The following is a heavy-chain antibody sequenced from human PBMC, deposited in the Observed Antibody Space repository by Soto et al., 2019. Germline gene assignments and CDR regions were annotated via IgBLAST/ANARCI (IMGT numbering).Heavy chain of an antibody. Sequence: QVQLVQSGAEVKKPGASVKVSCKASGYTFTGYYMHWVRQAPGQGLEWMGWINPNSGGTNYAQKFQGWVTMTRDTSISTAYMELSRLRSDDTAVYYCARDLGERCSGGSCYSGWNYWGQGTLVTVSS. CDR2: INPNSGGT. J-gene: IGHJ4*02. CDR3: ARDLGERCSGGSCYSGWNY. CDR1: GYTFTGYY. V-gene: IGHV1-2*04. D-gene: IGHD2-15*01.